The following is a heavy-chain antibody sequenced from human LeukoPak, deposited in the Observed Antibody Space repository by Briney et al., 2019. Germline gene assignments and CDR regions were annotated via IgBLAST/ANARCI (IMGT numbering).Heavy chain of an antibody. J-gene: IGHJ4*02. D-gene: IGHD3-22*01. CDR1: GGTFSSYA. CDR2: IIPILGIA. CDR3: ARDGNDYYDSSGYLDY. V-gene: IGHV1-69*04. Sequence: APVKVSCKASGGTFSSYAISWVRQAPGQGLEWMGRIIPILGIANYAQKFQGRVTITADKSTSTAYMELSSLRSEDTAVYYCARDGNDYYDSSGYLDYWGQGTLVTVSS.